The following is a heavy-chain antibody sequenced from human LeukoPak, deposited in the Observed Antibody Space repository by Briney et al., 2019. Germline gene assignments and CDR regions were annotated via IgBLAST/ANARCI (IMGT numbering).Heavy chain of an antibody. V-gene: IGHV1-18*01. J-gene: IGHJ4*02. Sequence: ASVTVSCKASGYTFTNYDISWVRQAPGQGLEWMGWISAYNGNTNYAQKLQGRVTMTTDTSTNTAYMELRSLRSDDTAVYYCARREDYYDSSGYQYYFDYWGQGTLVTVSS. CDR1: GYTFTNYD. D-gene: IGHD3-22*01. CDR2: ISAYNGNT. CDR3: ARREDYYDSSGYQYYFDY.